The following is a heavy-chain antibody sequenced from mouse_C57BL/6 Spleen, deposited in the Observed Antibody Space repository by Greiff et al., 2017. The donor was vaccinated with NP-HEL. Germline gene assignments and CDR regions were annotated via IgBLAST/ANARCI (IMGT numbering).Heavy chain of an antibody. CDR3: ASVYYGSSHAWFAY. D-gene: IGHD1-1*01. Sequence: VQLQESGAELVRPGASVKLSCKASGYTFTDYYINWVKQRPGQGLEWIARIYPGSGNTYYNEKFKGKATLTAEKSSSTAYMQLSSLTSEDSAVYFCASVYYGSSHAWFAYWGQGTLVTVSA. J-gene: IGHJ3*01. V-gene: IGHV1-76*01. CDR1: GYTFTDYY. CDR2: IYPGSGNT.